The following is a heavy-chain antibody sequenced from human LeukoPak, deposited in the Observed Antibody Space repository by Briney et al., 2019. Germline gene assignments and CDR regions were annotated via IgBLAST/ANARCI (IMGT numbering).Heavy chain of an antibody. V-gene: IGHV3-48*01. CDR1: GFTSSSYS. Sequence: GGSLRLSCAASGFTSSSYSMNWVRQAPGKGLEWVSYISSSSSTIYYADSVKGRFTISRDNAKNSLYLQMNSLRAEDTAVYYCATVDFWSGYPFDYWGQGTLVTVSS. CDR3: ATVDFWSGYPFDY. CDR2: ISSSSSTI. D-gene: IGHD3-3*01. J-gene: IGHJ4*02.